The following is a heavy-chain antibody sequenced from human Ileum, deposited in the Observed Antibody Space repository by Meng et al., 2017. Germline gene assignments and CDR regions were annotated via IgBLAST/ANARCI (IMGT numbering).Heavy chain of an antibody. J-gene: IGHJ4*02. V-gene: IGHV4-4*02. CDR1: GGSISSSFY. CDR2: IYLAGSP. D-gene: IGHD2-15*01. Sequence: VQLKESGPGLGEPSGPLSLPCTVSGGSISSSFYWSWVRQSPGKGLEWIGQIYLAGSPNYNPSLESRVTISVDKSKNQFSLRLTSVTAADTAIFYCVRHGGKYFDSWGQGTLVTVSS. CDR3: VRHGGKYFDS.